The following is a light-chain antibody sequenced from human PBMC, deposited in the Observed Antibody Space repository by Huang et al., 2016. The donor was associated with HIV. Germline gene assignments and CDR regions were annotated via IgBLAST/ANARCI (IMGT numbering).Light chain of an antibody. CDR3: QQLHEYPIT. V-gene: IGKV1-6*01. Sequence: AVQLTQFPPSLSASVGDRVTITCRASQAIRTSLAWYQHKPGKAPKLLISAALNLQSGVSSRFSGDSAGTYFTLVISSLQPEDAATYYCQQLHEYPITFGRGTRLDIK. CDR1: QAIRTS. J-gene: IGKJ5*01. CDR2: AAL.